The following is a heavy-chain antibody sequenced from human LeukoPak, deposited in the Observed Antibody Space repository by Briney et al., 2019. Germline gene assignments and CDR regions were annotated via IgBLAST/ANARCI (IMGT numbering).Heavy chain of an antibody. V-gene: IGHV3-48*03. CDR1: GFIFSTYE. D-gene: IGHD1-1*01. J-gene: IGHJ4*02. CDR3: ARTTSFDY. CDR2: ISASGSTI. Sequence: GGSLRLSCAASGFIFSTYEMNWVRQAPGKGLEWVSYISASGSTIYYADSVKGRFTISRDNAKNSLSLKLNSLRAEDTAVYYCARTTSFDYWGQGTLVTVSS.